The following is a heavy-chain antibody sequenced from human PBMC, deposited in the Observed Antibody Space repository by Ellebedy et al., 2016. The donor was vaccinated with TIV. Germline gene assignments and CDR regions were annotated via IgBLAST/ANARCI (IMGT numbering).Heavy chain of an antibody. CDR1: SGSFSAYY. J-gene: IGHJ4*02. V-gene: IGHV4-34*01. D-gene: IGHD7-27*01. Sequence: SETLSLXCAVYSGSFSAYYWSWIRQPPGKGLEWIGEINHSGSTNYNPSLKSRVTISVDTSKNQISLKLSSVTSADTAVYYCARGGNWGLAYWGQGTLVTVSS. CDR3: ARGGNWGLAY. CDR2: INHSGST.